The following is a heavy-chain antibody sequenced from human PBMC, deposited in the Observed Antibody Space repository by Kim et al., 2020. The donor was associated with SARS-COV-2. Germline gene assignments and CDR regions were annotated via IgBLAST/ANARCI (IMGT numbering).Heavy chain of an antibody. V-gene: IGHV5-51*01. J-gene: IGHJ4*02. Sequence: GESLKISCKGSGYSFTSYWIGWVRQMPGKGLEWMGIIYPGDSDTRYSPSFQGQVTISADKSISTAYLQWSSLKASDTAMYYCARQDGCSGGSCYLGDFDSSGQGTLVTVSS. D-gene: IGHD2-15*01. CDR3: ARQDGCSGGSCYLGDFDS. CDR1: GYSFTSYW. CDR2: IYPGDSDT.